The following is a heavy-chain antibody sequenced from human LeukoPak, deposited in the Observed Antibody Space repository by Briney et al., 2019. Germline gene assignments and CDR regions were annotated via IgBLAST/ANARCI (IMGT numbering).Heavy chain of an antibody. CDR2: ISSSGSPI. D-gene: IGHD6-13*01. CDR3: ARDEKYSSSWNFDY. V-gene: IGHV3-48*03. J-gene: IGHJ4*02. Sequence: GGSLRLSCAASGFTFSSYEMNWGRQAPGKGLEWVSYISSSGSPIYYADSVKGRFTISRDNAKNSLYLQMNSLRDEDTAVYYCARDEKYSSSWNFDYWGQGTLVTVSS. CDR1: GFTFSSYE.